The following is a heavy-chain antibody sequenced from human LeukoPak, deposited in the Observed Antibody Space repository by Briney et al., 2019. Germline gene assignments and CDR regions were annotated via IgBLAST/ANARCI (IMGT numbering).Heavy chain of an antibody. Sequence: PSETLSLTCAVYGGSFSGYYWSWIRQPPGKGLEWIGEMNHGGSTNYNPSLKSRVTISVDTSENQIPLKLNSVTAADTAVYYCATRPSWELHDYWGHGTLVTVSS. V-gene: IGHV4-34*01. CDR3: ATRPSWELHDY. D-gene: IGHD3-10*01. CDR1: GGSFSGYY. J-gene: IGHJ4*01. CDR2: MNHGGST.